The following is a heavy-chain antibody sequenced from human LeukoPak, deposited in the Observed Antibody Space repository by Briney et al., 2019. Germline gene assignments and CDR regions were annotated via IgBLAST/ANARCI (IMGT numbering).Heavy chain of an antibody. CDR2: MYYSGST. D-gene: IGHD1-26*01. V-gene: IGHV4-59*01. J-gene: IGHJ3*02. CDR3: ARGGSIVGATPHDTFDI. CDR1: GGAISFYY. Sequence: SATLSLTCTVSGGAISFYYWSWIRQPPGKGLDWIAYMYYSGSTNYNPSLKSRVSISVDTSKNQFSLKLTSVTAADTAVYYCARGGSIVGATPHDTFDIWGQGTMVTVSS.